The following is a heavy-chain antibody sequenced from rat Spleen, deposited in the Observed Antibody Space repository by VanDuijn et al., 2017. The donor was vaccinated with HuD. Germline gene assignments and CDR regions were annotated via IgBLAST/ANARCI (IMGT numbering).Heavy chain of an antibody. V-gene: IGHV5-29*01. CDR2: ISHDGSST. J-gene: IGHJ3*01. CDR1: GFTFSNYD. Sequence: EVQLVESGGGLVQPGRSLKLSCAASGFTFSNYDMAWVRQAPTKGLEWVATISHDGSSTYYRDSVKGRFTISRDNAKSTLYLQMDSLRSEDTATYYCASEGDYDGYLDWFAYWGQGTLVTVSS. CDR3: ASEGDYDGYLDWFAY. D-gene: IGHD1-12*03.